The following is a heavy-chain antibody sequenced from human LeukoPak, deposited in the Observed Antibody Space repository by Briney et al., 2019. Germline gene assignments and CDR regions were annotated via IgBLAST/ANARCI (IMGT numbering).Heavy chain of an antibody. V-gene: IGHV1-46*01. Sequence: ASVKVSCKASGYTFTTYYMHWMRQAPGQGPEWMGIINPRGGGTDYSQKFQGRITMTSDTSTSTVYMELSSLRSDDTAVYFCARVGSAAATADYGGQEPLVTVSS. CDR3: ARVGSAAATADY. CDR2: INPRGGGT. D-gene: IGHD6-25*01. J-gene: IGHJ4*02. CDR1: GYTFTTYY.